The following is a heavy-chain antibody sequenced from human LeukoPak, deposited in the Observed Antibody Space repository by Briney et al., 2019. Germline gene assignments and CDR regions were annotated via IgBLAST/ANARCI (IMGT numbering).Heavy chain of an antibody. D-gene: IGHD3-22*01. V-gene: IGHV4-59*12. CDR2: LYYMRGA. CDR1: GGSISGYY. CDR3: ARVEGGDTMIVVDAFDI. J-gene: IGHJ3*02. Sequence: PSETLSLTCTVSGGSISGYYWSWSRQLPGKGVEWIGNLYYMRGAWYKSSLKSRVTISVDTSKNQFSLKLSSVTAADTAVYYCARVEGGDTMIVVDAFDIWGQGTMVTVSS.